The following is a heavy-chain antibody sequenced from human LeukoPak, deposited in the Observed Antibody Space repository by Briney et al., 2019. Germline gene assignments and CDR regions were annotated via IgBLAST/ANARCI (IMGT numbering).Heavy chain of an antibody. CDR3: ARGVPRITMVRGGAYYYYYMDV. CDR1: GGSFSGYY. D-gene: IGHD3-10*01. Sequence: PSETLSLTCAVYGGSFSGYYWSWLRQPPGKGLEWIGEINHSGSTNYNPSLKSRVTISVDTSKNQFSLKLSSVTAADTTVYYCARGVPRITMVRGGAYYYYYMDVWGKGTTVTVSS. V-gene: IGHV4-34*01. CDR2: INHSGST. J-gene: IGHJ6*03.